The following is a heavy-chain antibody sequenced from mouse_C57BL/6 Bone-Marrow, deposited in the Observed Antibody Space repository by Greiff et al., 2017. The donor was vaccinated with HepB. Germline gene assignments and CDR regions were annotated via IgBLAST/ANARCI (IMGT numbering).Heavy chain of an antibody. J-gene: IGHJ3*01. CDR2: ISNLAYSI. V-gene: IGHV5-15*01. Sequence: EVKVVESGGGLVQPGGSLKLSCAASGFTFSDYGMAWVRQAPRKGPEWVAFISNLAYSIYYADTVTGRFTISRENAKNTLYLEMSSLRSEDTAMYYCARDWEGFAYWGQGTLVTVSA. CDR1: GFTFSDYG. CDR3: ARDWEGFAY. D-gene: IGHD4-1*01.